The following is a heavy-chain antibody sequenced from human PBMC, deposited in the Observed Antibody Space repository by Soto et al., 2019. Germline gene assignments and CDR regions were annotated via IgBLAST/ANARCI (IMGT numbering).Heavy chain of an antibody. CDR2: IEPSDSYT. CDR1: GYSFTSYW. D-gene: IGHD3-10*01. Sequence: PGESLKISCKASGYSFTSYWITWVRQMPGKGLEYMGRIEPSDSYTNYSPSFQGHVTISADKSISTAYLQWSSLKASDTAMYYCERLGGLGTTPLDYWGQGTLVTVSS. CDR3: ERLGGLGTTPLDY. J-gene: IGHJ4*02. V-gene: IGHV5-10-1*01.